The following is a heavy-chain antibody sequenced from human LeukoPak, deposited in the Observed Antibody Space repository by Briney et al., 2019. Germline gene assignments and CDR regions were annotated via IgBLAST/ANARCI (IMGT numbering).Heavy chain of an antibody. Sequence: RASVKVSCKASGYTFTSYGISWVRQAPGQGLEWMGWISAYNGNTNYAQKLQGRVTMTTDTSTSTAYMELRSLRSDDMAVYYCARDRAQDIVVVPAATDYYYYMDVWGKGTTVTVSS. CDR1: GYTFTSYG. CDR3: ARDRAQDIVVVPAATDYYYYMDV. J-gene: IGHJ6*03. CDR2: ISAYNGNT. V-gene: IGHV1-18*03. D-gene: IGHD2-2*01.